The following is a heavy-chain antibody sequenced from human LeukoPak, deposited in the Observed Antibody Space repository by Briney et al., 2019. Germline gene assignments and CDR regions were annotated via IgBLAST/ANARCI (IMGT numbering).Heavy chain of an antibody. J-gene: IGHJ4*02. D-gene: IGHD4-17*01. V-gene: IGHV3-23*01. Sequence: GGSLRLSCAASGFTFVSYAMSWVRQAPGKGLEWVSAITNSGKDTYYADSVKGRFTFSRDISKNTLYLHMNSLRADDTAVYYCAQADYGEYGFDSWGQGTLVTVSS. CDR1: GFTFVSYA. CDR2: ITNSGKDT. CDR3: AQADYGEYGFDS.